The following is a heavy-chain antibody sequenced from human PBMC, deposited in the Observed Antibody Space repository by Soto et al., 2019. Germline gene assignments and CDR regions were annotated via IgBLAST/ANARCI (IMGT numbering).Heavy chain of an antibody. J-gene: IGHJ5*02. CDR1: GFTFSSYA. CDR2: TIGAGADT. V-gene: IGHV3-23*01. D-gene: IGHD6-19*01. Sequence: DVQLLESGGDLVQPGGSLRLSCAASGFTFSSYAMTWVRQAPGRGLNWVSTIGAGADTHYADSVEGRFTTSRDNSKSTLYLHMNSLRGEDTAVYYCAKALSTVSVIGTRWFDPWGQGTLVTVSS. CDR3: AKALSTVSVIGTRWFDP.